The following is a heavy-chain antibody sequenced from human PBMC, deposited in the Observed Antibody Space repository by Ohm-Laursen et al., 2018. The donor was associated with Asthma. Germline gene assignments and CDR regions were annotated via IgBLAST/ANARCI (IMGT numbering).Heavy chain of an antibody. CDR2: ISSSSSYI. CDR3: VRRYSGYSYYFDY. Sequence: SLRLSCAASGFTFSSYSMNWVRQAPGKGLEWVSSISSSSSYIYYADSVKGRFTISRDNAKNSLYLQMNSLRAEDTAVYYCVRRYSGYSYYFDYWGQGTLVTVSS. CDR1: GFTFSSYS. J-gene: IGHJ4*02. D-gene: IGHD5-12*01. V-gene: IGHV3-21*01.